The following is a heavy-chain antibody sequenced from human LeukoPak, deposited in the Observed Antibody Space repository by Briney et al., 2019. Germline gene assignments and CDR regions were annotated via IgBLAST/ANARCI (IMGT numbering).Heavy chain of an antibody. D-gene: IGHD3-16*01. CDR3: ARGGGLDV. J-gene: IGHJ6*02. CDR2: IWYDGSNK. V-gene: IGHV3-33*01. Sequence: EPGGSLRPSCAASGFTFSNYGMHWVRQAPGKGLAWVAVIWYDGSNKYYADSVKGRFTISRDNSKNTLYLQMNSLRAEDTAVYYCARGGGLDVWGQGATVTVSS. CDR1: GFTFSNYG.